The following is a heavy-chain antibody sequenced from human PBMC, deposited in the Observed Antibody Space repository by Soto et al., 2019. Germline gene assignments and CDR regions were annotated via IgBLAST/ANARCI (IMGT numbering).Heavy chain of an antibody. D-gene: IGHD1-26*01. CDR3: ARDRWELHYYYYGMDV. CDR2: IYSGGST. Sequence: GGSLRLSCAAFGFTVSSNYMSWVRQAPGKGLEWVSVIYSGGSTYYADSVKGRFTISRDNSKYTLYLQMNSLRAEDTAVYYCARDRWELHYYYYGMDVWGQGTTVTVSS. J-gene: IGHJ6*02. CDR1: GFTVSSNY. V-gene: IGHV3-53*01.